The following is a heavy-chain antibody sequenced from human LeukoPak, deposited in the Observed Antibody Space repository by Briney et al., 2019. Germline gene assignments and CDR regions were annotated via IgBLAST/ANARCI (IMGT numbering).Heavy chain of an antibody. CDR1: GGSISSRSYY. CDR3: AKTTKASIRGGFDI. Sequence: SETLSLTCTVPGGSISSRSYYWGWIRQPPEKGLEWIGISYYSGSTYYNPSLKSRATVSVDTSKNVFSLKVTSVTAADTAVYYCAKTTKASIRGGFDIWGQGTMVTVFS. V-gene: IGHV4-39*01. CDR2: SYYSGST. J-gene: IGHJ3*02. D-gene: IGHD4-17*01.